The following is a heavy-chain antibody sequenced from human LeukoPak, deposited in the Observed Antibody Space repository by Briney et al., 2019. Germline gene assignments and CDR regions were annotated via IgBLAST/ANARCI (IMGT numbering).Heavy chain of an antibody. D-gene: IGHD2-2*01. V-gene: IGHV3-48*04. CDR3: ASEEVVVVPAAGYYFDY. Sequence: GGSLRLSCAASGFTFSTHGMHWVRQAPGEGLEWVSYITSSSSTLYYADSVKGRFTISRDNAKNSLYLQMNSLRAEDTAVYYCASEEVVVVPAAGYYFDYWGQGTLVTVSS. J-gene: IGHJ4*02. CDR1: GFTFSTHG. CDR2: ITSSSSTL.